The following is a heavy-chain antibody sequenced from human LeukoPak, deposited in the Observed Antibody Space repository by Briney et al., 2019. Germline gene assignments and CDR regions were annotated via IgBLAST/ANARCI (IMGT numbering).Heavy chain of an antibody. V-gene: IGHV3-23*01. Sequence: PGGSLRLSCAASGFTFSSYAMSWVRQAPGKGLEWVSAISGSGGSTYYADSVKGRFTISRDNSKNTLYLQMNSLRAEDTAVYYRAKDRRYYDSSGYYGDWGQGTLVTVSS. J-gene: IGHJ4*02. D-gene: IGHD3-22*01. CDR3: AKDRRYYDSSGYYGD. CDR2: ISGSGGST. CDR1: GFTFSSYA.